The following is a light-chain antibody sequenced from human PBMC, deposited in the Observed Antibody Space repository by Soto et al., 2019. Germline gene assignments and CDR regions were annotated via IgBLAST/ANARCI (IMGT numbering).Light chain of an antibody. CDR1: SSNIGAGYD. CDR3: QSYDSSLTV. V-gene: IGLV1-40*01. CDR2: ANT. Sequence: VLTQPPSVSGAQGQRVTISCTGSSSNIGAGYDVHWYQQFPGRAPKLLIYANTNRPSGVPDRFSGSKSVTSASLAIAGLLAEDEADYYCQSYDSSLTVFGTGTKVTVL. J-gene: IGLJ1*01.